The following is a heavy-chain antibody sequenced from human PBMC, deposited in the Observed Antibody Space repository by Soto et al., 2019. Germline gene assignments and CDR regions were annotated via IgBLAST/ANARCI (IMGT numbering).Heavy chain of an antibody. J-gene: IGHJ4*02. CDR1: GYTFTRDG. V-gene: IGHV1-18*04. CDR3: ATDRRGLRSPYFGPQYFDS. D-gene: IGHD4-17*01. Sequence: ASVKVSCKTSGYTFTRDGISWLRQAPGQGLEWMGWISPYNNDTKYAQVFQGRVTMTTDTSTRTVYMDLRSLTSDDTAVYYCATDRRGLRSPYFGPQYFDSWCQGLMVTVSS. CDR2: ISPYNNDT.